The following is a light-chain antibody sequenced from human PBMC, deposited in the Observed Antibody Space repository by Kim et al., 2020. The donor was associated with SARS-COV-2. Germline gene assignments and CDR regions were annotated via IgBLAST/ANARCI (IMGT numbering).Light chain of an antibody. Sequence: GERVTITCRTSQNIRTDLNWYQQRPGKAPKLLIYASSSLQSEVPSRFSGSGSGADFTLTIAGLQADDFATYHCQQTYSNPPTFGGGTKVEI. J-gene: IGKJ4*01. V-gene: IGKV1-39*01. CDR3: QQTYSNPPT. CDR1: QNIRTD. CDR2: ASS.